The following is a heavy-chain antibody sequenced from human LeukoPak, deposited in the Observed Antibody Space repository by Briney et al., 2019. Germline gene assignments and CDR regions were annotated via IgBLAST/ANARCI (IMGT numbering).Heavy chain of an antibody. V-gene: IGHV1-18*01. CDR2: ISAYNGNT. Sequence: ASVKVSFKASGYTVTSYGISWVRQAPGQGLEWMGWISAYNGNTNYAQKLQGRVTMTEDTSTDTGYMELSSLRSEDTAVYYCATEGSYYNVFNYWGQGTLVTVSS. CDR3: ATEGSYYNVFNY. CDR1: GYTVTSYG. J-gene: IGHJ4*02. D-gene: IGHD3-10*01.